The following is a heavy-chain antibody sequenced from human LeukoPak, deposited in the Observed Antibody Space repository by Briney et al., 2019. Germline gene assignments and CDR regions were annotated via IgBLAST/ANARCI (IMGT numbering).Heavy chain of an antibody. CDR2: ISAYNGNT. V-gene: IGHV1-18*01. J-gene: IGHJ6*02. D-gene: IGHD3-3*01. CDR3: ASMALGYYDFWSGREGLGMDV. CDR1: GYTFTSYG. Sequence: ASVKVSRKASGYTFTSYGISWVRQAPGQGLEWMGWISAYNGNTNYAQKLQGRVTMTTDTSTSTAYMELRSLRSDDTAVYYCASMALGYYDFWSGREGLGMDVWGQGTTVTVSS.